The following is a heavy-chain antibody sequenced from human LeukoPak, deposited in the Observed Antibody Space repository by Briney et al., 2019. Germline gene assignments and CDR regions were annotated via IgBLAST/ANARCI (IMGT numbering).Heavy chain of an antibody. CDR3: ARDIGYSYGPAYYYYGMDV. D-gene: IGHD5-18*01. J-gene: IGHJ6*02. Sequence: ASVKVSCKASGYTFTSYYMHWVRQAPGQGLEWMGIINPSGGSTSYAQKFQGRVTMTRDTSTSTVYMELSSLRSEDTAVYYCARDIGYSYGPAYYYYGMDVWGQGTTVTVSS. CDR2: INPSGGST. V-gene: IGHV1-46*01. CDR1: GYTFTSYY.